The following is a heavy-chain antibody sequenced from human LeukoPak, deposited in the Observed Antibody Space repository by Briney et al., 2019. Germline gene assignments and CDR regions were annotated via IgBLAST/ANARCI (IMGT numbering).Heavy chain of an antibody. CDR2: IKSDGSST. D-gene: IGHD1-14*01. Sequence: GGSLRLSCVASGFTFSKYWMHWVRQAPGKGLVWVSRIKSDGSSTSYADFVKGRFTISRDNAKNTLYLQMNSLRAEDTAVYYCVRDSNLSFDYWGQGSLVTVSS. CDR1: GFTFSKYW. J-gene: IGHJ4*02. CDR3: VRDSNLSFDY. V-gene: IGHV3-74*01.